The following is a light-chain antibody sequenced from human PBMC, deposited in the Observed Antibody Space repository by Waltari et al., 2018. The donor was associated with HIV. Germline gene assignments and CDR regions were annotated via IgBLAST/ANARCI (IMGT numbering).Light chain of an antibody. CDR3: QQYNNWPLT. J-gene: IGKJ4*01. Sequence: ELLLTQSPAPLSVSPGETATLSCRASQSIINNLAWYQHNPGQAPRLLISAASTRATGFPARFSGSGWGTEFTLTISSLQSEDSAVYYCQQYNNWPLTFGGGTKVEIK. CDR2: AAS. CDR1: QSIINN. V-gene: IGKV3-15*01.